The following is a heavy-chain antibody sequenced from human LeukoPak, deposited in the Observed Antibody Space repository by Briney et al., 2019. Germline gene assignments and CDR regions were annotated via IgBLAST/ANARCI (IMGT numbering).Heavy chain of an antibody. J-gene: IGHJ4*02. CDR2: IIPIFGTA. Sequence: GASVKVSCKASGGTFSSYAISWVRQAPGQGLEWMGGIIPIFGTANYAQKFQGRVTITADKSTNTAYMELSSLRSDDTAVYYCARAVQVTTGGLFDYWGQGTLVTVSS. CDR3: ARAVQVTTGGLFDY. D-gene: IGHD4-17*01. CDR1: GGTFSSYA. V-gene: IGHV1-69*06.